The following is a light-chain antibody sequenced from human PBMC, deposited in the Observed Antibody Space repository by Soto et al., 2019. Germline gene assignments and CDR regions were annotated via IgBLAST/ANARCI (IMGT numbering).Light chain of an antibody. CDR3: QVWDGSSDQQV. CDR2: YDS. Sequence: SYELTQPPSVSVAPGETARIACGGNNIGSESVHWYQQKPGQAPVLIIYYDSARPSGIPERFSGSNSGNTATLIISRVEAGYEADYYCQVWDGSSDQQVFGGGTKLTVL. J-gene: IGLJ3*02. CDR1: NIGSES. V-gene: IGLV3-21*04.